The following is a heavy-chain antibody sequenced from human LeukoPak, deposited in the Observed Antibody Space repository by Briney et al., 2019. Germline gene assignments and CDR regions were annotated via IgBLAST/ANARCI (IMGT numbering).Heavy chain of an antibody. CDR3: AKNVDSFGSNVFDI. D-gene: IGHD5-18*01. V-gene: IGHV3-30*02. CDR1: GFTFNYHG. J-gene: IGHJ3*02. Sequence: GGSLRLSCVASGFTFNYHGMNWVRQAPGKGLEWVAFIRYDGSNKYYADSVKGRVTISRDNSKNTLYLQMNSLRADDTALYYCAKNVDSFGSNVFDIWGHGTLVTVSS. CDR2: IRYDGSNK.